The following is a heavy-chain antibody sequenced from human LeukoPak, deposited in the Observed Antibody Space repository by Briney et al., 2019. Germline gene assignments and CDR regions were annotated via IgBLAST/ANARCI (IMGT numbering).Heavy chain of an antibody. CDR3: ARDKPKIAARALDY. Sequence: ASVKVSCKASGYTFTSYYMHWVRQAPGQGLEWMGWINPNSGGTNYAQKFQGRVTMTRDTSISTAYMELSRLRSGDTAVYYCARDKPKIAARALDYWGQGTLVTVSS. J-gene: IGHJ4*02. D-gene: IGHD6-6*01. CDR2: INPNSGGT. V-gene: IGHV1-2*02. CDR1: GYTFTSYY.